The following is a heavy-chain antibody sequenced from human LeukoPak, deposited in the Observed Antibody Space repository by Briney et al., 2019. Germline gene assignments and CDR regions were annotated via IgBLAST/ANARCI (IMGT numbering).Heavy chain of an antibody. CDR1: GGSISSYY. CDR2: IYTSGTT. V-gene: IGHV4-4*07. D-gene: IGHD5-18*01. CDR3: ARQSGYSQSYFDY. J-gene: IGHJ4*02. Sequence: PSETLSLTCTVSGGSISSYYWSWIRQPPGKGLEWIGRIYTSGTTNYNPSLRSRVTISIDTSKNQFSLKLSSLTAADAAVYYCARQSGYSQSYFDYWGQGTLVTVSS.